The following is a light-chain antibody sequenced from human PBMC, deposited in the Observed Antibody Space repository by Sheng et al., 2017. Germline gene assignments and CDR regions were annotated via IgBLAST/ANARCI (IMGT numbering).Light chain of an antibody. J-gene: IGKJ2*01. CDR3: QQARSFPYT. V-gene: IGKV1-12*01. CDR2: TAS. Sequence: DIQMTQSPSSVSASAGDRVTITCRASQDVSTWLVWYQQKPGKAPQLLIYTASTLHRGVPSRFSASGSGTDFTLTITSLQPEDFATYFCQQARSFPYTFGQGTKVEMK. CDR1: QDVSTW.